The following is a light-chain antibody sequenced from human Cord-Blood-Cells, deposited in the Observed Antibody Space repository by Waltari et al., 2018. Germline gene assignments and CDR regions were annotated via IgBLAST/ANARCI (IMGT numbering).Light chain of an antibody. J-gene: IGLJ2*01. Sequence: SSELTQDPAVSAALGQTVRITCQGDSLRSYYASWYQQKPGQAPVLVIHGKNNRPSGIPDRFSGSSSGNTASLTITGAQAEDEADYYCNSRDSSGKRVFGGGTKLTVL. V-gene: IGLV3-19*01. CDR2: GKN. CDR1: SLRSYY. CDR3: NSRDSSGKRV.